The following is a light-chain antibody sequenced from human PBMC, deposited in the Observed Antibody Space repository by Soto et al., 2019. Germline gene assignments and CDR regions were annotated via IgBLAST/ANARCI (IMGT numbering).Light chain of an antibody. CDR1: QSISTW. CDR3: QQYNSYSPL. V-gene: IGKV1-5*03. Sequence: DIQMTHSPSTLSASVGDRVTITPRTRQSISTWLAWYQQKPGKAPKVLIYKASRLESGVPSRFSGSGSGTEFTLTISSLQPDDFATYYCQQYNSYSPLFGPGTKVDIK. J-gene: IGKJ3*01. CDR2: KAS.